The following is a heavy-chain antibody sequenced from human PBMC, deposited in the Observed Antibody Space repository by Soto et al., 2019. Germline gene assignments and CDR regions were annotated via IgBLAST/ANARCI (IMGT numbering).Heavy chain of an antibody. CDR3: ARGSGWYSAKYDCFDY. J-gene: IGHJ4*02. CDR2: IWYDGSNK. Sequence: PGGSLRLSCVASGFTFSSYGMHWVRQAPGKGLEWVAVIWYDGSNKYYADSVKGRFTISRDNSKNTLYLQMNSLRAEDTAVYYCARGSGWYSAKYDCFDYWGQGTLVTVSS. CDR1: GFTFSSYG. D-gene: IGHD6-19*01. V-gene: IGHV3-33*01.